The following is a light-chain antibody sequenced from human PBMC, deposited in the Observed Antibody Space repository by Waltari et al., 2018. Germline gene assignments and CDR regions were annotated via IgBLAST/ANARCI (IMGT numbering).Light chain of an antibody. J-gene: IGLJ2*01. Sequence: QSVLTQPPSVSAAPGQKVTISCSGSSSTLGNYYVSWYHQLPGAAPRLLISDNNKRPSGIPDRFSAARSGTSATLAITGLQIGDEADYYCATWDNSLRNVVFGGGTKLTVL. V-gene: IGLV1-51*01. CDR1: SSTLGNYY. CDR3: ATWDNSLRNVV. CDR2: DNN.